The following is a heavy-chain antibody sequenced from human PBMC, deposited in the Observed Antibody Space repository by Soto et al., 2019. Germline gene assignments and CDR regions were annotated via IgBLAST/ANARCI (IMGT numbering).Heavy chain of an antibody. CDR1: GYTFTDYG. CDR2: ISAKNGDT. V-gene: IGHV1-18*01. J-gene: IGHJ4*02. CDR3: ARDPPETPSDY. Sequence: QVQLVQSGADVKKPGASVRVSCKASGYTFTDYGITWVRQAPGQGLEWMGWISAKNGDTNLAQKFRGRVTLTTDTSTGTAYMDLRRLTPHDTAVYYCARDPPETPSDYWGQGTLVTVSS.